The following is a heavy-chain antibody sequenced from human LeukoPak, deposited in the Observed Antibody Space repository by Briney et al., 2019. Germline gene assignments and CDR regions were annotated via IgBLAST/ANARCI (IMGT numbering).Heavy chain of an antibody. D-gene: IGHD3-10*01. V-gene: IGHV4-38-2*02. CDR3: AREEYGSGSTDY. Sequence: SETLSLTCAVSGYSISSGYYWGWIRQPPGKGLEWIGSIYHSGSTYYNPSLKSRVTISVDTSKNQFSLKLSSMTAADTAVYYCAREEYGSGSTDYWGQGTLVTVSS. CDR1: GYSISSGYY. CDR2: IYHSGST. J-gene: IGHJ4*02.